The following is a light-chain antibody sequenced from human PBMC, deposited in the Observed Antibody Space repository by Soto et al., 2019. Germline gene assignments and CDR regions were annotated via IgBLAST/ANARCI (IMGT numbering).Light chain of an antibody. CDR1: QDIRKD. Sequence: AIQMTQSPSSLSASVGDRVSITCRASQDIRKDLGWYQQKVGKAPKLLIYGASNLESAVPSRFSGSGSGTYFTLTISSLQPEDFATYYCLQDYIFPYTFGQGTKLEIK. J-gene: IGKJ2*01. CDR2: GAS. CDR3: LQDYIFPYT. V-gene: IGKV1-6*01.